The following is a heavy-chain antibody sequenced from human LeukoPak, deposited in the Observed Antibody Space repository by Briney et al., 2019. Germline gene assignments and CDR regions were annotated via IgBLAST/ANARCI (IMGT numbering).Heavy chain of an antibody. CDR1: GFTFSTYG. V-gene: IGHV3-30*03. J-gene: IGHJ4*02. CDR2: ISYDGTNK. D-gene: IGHD6-13*01. CDR3: ATKSLIGYTDQ. Sequence: GGSLRLSCAASGFTFSTYGMHWVRQAPGKGLEWVAVISYDGTNKYYADSVKGRFTISRDNSKNTLYVQMNSLRVEDTAVYYCATKSLIGYTDQWGQGTLVTVSS.